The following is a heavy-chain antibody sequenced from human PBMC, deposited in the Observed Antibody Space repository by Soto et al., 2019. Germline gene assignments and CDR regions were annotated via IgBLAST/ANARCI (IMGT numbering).Heavy chain of an antibody. CDR3: ARSRRGACSSGWYSLSGYYNYGIDV. V-gene: IGHV5-51*01. Sequence: PGESLKISCKGSGYSFTSYWIGWVRQMPGKGLEWMGIIYPGDSDTKYSPSLQGQVTISADTSISTAYLQWTSLKASDTAMYYCARSRRGACSSGWYSLSGYYNYGIDVWGQGTKVTVSS. CDR1: GYSFTSYW. CDR2: IYPGDSDT. J-gene: IGHJ6*02. D-gene: IGHD6-19*01.